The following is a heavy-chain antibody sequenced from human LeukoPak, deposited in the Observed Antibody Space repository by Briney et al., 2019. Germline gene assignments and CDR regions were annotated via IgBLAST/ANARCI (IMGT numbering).Heavy chain of an antibody. Sequence: SETLSLTCTVSGGSMSSFYWSWIRQTPGKGLEWIGYISYSGTTDYNPSLKSRVTISVDTSKKKFSLKLTSVTAADSAVYYCARDRSSYCSGGSCYDYNYGMDVWGQGTTVTVSS. V-gene: IGHV4-59*13. D-gene: IGHD2-15*01. J-gene: IGHJ6*02. CDR2: ISYSGTT. CDR3: ARDRSSYCSGGSCYDYNYGMDV. CDR1: GGSMSSFY.